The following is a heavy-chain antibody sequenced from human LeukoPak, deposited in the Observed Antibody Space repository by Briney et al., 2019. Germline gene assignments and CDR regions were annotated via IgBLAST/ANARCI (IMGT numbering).Heavy chain of an antibody. CDR1: GYTFTSYG. Sequence: SVKVSCKASGYTFTSYGISWVRQAPGQGLEWMGWISAYNGNTNYAQKLQGRVTMTTDTSTSTAYMELRSLRSDDTAVYYCARDSCSSTSCWDWFDPWAREPWSPSPQ. CDR2: ISAYNGNT. CDR3: ARDSCSSTSCWDWFDP. V-gene: IGHV1-18*01. J-gene: IGHJ5*02. D-gene: IGHD2-2*01.